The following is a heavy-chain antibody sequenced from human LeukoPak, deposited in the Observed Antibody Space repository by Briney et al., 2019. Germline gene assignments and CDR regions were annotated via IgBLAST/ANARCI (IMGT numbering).Heavy chain of an antibody. Sequence: KAGGSLRLSCAASGFTFSSYSMNWVRQAPGKGLEWVSSISSSSSYIYYADSVKGRFTISRDNAKNSLYLQMNSLRAEDTAVYYCWPTIFGVPNRDYWGQGTLVTVSS. CDR2: ISSSSSYI. CDR1: GFTFSSYS. J-gene: IGHJ4*02. D-gene: IGHD3-3*01. CDR3: WPTIFGVPNRDY. V-gene: IGHV3-21*01.